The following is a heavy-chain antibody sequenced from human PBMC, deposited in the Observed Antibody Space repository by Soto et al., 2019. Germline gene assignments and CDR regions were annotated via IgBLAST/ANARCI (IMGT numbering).Heavy chain of an antibody. J-gene: IGHJ4*02. V-gene: IGHV1-24*01. CDR2: FDPEDGET. CDR1: GYTLTELS. CDR3: ATGGNNWNDVGPFDY. Sequence: GASVKVSCKVSGYTLTELSMHWVRQAPGKGLEWMGGFDPEDGETIYAQKFQGRVTMTEDTSTDTAYMELSSLRSEDTAVYYCATGGNNWNDVGPFDYWGQGTLVTVSS. D-gene: IGHD1-20*01.